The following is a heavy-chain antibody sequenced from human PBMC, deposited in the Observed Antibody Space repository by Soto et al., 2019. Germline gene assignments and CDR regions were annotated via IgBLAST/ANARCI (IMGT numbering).Heavy chain of an antibody. D-gene: IGHD3-22*01. V-gene: IGHV4-59*11. J-gene: IGHJ4*02. CDR1: GGSISSHY. Sequence: QVQLQESGPGLVKPSETLSLICTVSGGSISSHYWSWIRPPPGKGLEWIGYVYYSGSTNYNPSLKSRVTISVDTSKNQFSLKLSSVTAADTAVYHCARGDYSDSSGLYFDYWGQGTLVTVSS. CDR2: VYYSGST. CDR3: ARGDYSDSSGLYFDY.